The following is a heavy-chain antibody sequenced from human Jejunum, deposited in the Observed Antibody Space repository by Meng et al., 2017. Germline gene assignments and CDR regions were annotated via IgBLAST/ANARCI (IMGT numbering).Heavy chain of an antibody. D-gene: IGHD2-2*01. V-gene: IGHV3-30*04. Sequence: QIQLVESGGGVVQPGSSLRLSCAASGLPFSIFTFHWVRQAPGKGLEWVGLISSDGRNKYYPDSVKGRFTLSRDNSKSTVYLQLNGLRPEDTGVYFCARDMGAAAGGGLDPWGQGTLVTVSS. CDR3: ARDMGAAAGGGLDP. CDR2: ISSDGRNK. CDR1: GLPFSIFT. J-gene: IGHJ5*02.